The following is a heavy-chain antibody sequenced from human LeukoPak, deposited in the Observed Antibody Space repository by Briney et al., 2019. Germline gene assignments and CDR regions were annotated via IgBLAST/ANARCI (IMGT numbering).Heavy chain of an antibody. CDR3: ARGRESFWLNDAFDI. CDR2: ISSSGSII. J-gene: IGHJ3*02. D-gene: IGHD3-3*01. CDR1: GFAFSSYE. V-gene: IGHV3-48*03. Sequence: GGSLRLSCASSGFAFSSYEMNWVRQAPGKGLEWVSYISSSGSIIYYADSVKGRFTISRDNSKNTLYLQMNSLRAEDSAVYYCARGRESFWLNDAFDIWGQGTMVTVSS.